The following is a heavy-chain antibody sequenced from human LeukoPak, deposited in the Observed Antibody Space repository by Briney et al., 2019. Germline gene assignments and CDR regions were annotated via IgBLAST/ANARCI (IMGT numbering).Heavy chain of an antibody. V-gene: IGHV3-7*01. CDR3: ARDLSGVTGYTYGRGIDY. CDR2: IKKDGSEK. Sequence: GGSLRLSCAASGFTFSSYWTSWVRQAPGKGLEWVANIKKDGSEKYYVDSVKGRFTISRDNAKTSLYLQMDSLRAEDTAVYYCARDLSGVTGYTYGRGIDYWGQGTLVTVSS. CDR1: GFTFSSYW. J-gene: IGHJ4*02. D-gene: IGHD5-18*01.